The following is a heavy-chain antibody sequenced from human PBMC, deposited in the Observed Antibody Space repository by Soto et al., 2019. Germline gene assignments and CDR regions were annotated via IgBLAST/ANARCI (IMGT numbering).Heavy chain of an antibody. Sequence: SEILSLTCTVSGGSISSYYWSWIRQPPGKGLEWIGYIYYSGSTNYNPSLKSRVTISVDTSKNQFSLKLSSVTAADTAVYYCATLLTGREDYWGQGTLVTVSS. V-gene: IGHV4-59*08. J-gene: IGHJ4*02. CDR2: IYYSGST. CDR3: ATLLTGREDY. CDR1: GGSISSYY. D-gene: IGHD1-1*01.